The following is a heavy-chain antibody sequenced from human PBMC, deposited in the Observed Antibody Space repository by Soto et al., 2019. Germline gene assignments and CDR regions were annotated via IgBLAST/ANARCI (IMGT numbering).Heavy chain of an antibody. J-gene: IGHJ6*02. CDR2: IHYSGVT. D-gene: IGHD6-6*01. Sequence: SETLSFTCSVSGGSIRTYYWNWIRQPPGGGLEWIAYIHYSGVTNYSPSLRGRVSISIDRSNNEFSLKVSSVTAADTAVYYCARDRAEGSSSTPAGGMDVWGPGTTVTVSS. V-gene: IGHV4-59*01. CDR3: ARDRAEGSSSTPAGGMDV. CDR1: GGSIRTYY.